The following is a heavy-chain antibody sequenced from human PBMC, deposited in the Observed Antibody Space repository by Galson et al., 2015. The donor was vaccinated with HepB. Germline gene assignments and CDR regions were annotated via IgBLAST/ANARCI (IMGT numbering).Heavy chain of an antibody. CDR3: ARGPWWEPLGGTYYYYGMDV. J-gene: IGHJ6*02. CDR1: GFTFSSYG. CDR2: IWYDGSNK. Sequence: SLRLSCAASGFTFSSYGMHWVRQAPGKGLEWVAVIWYDGSNKYYADSVKGRFTISRDNSKNTLYLQMNSLRAEDTAVYYCARGPWWEPLGGTYYYYGMDVWGQGTMVTVSS. D-gene: IGHD1-26*01. V-gene: IGHV3-33*01.